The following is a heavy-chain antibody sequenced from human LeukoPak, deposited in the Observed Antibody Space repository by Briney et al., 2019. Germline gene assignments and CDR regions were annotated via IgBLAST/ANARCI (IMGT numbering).Heavy chain of an antibody. Sequence: SETLSLTCAVYGGSFSGYYWSWIRQPPGKGLEWIGEINHSGSTNYNPSLKRRVTISVDTSKNQFSLKLSSVTAADTAVYYCARRRYCSGGSCYYYYYYGMDVWGKGTTVTVSS. CDR3: ARRRYCSGGSCYYYYYYGMDV. CDR1: GGSFSGYY. CDR2: INHSGST. V-gene: IGHV4-34*01. D-gene: IGHD2-15*01. J-gene: IGHJ6*04.